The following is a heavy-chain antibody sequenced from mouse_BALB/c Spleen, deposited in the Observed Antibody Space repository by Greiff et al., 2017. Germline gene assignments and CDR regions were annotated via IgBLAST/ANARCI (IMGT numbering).Heavy chain of an antibody. CDR1: GFTFSSYG. CDR2: ISSGGSYT. CDR3: AKHRDYGSGYEGVDY. J-gene: IGHJ2*01. Sequence: EVKLVESGGDLVKPGGSLKLSCAASGFTFSSYGMSWVRQTPDKRLEWVATISSGGSYTYYPDSVKGRFTISRDNAKNTLYLQMSSLKSEDTAMYYCAKHRDYGSGYEGVDYWGQGTTLTVSS. D-gene: IGHD1-1*01. V-gene: IGHV5-6*02.